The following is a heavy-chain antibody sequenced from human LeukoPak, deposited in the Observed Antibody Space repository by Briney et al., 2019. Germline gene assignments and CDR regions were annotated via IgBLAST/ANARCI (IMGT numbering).Heavy chain of an antibody. CDR3: ARGDGSGSYSPGWVDY. CDR1: GSIFTSYW. CDR2: IYPGDSDT. J-gene: IGHJ4*02. V-gene: IGHV5-51*01. D-gene: IGHD3-10*01. Sequence: GASLKISCKGSGSIFTSYWIGWVRQLPGKGLEWMGIIYPGDSDTRYSPSFQGQVTISADKSISTAYLQWSSLKASDTAMYYCARGDGSGSYSPGWVDYWGQGTLVTVSS.